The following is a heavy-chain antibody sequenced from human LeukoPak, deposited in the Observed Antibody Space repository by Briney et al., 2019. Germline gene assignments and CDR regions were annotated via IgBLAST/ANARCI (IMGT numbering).Heavy chain of an antibody. CDR2: MNPNSGNT. J-gene: IGHJ5*02. D-gene: IGHD3-10*01. CDR3: ASRELPYNKARGWFDP. V-gene: IGHV1-8*01. Sequence: GASVKVSCKASGYTFTSYDINWVRQATGQGLEWMGWMNPNSGNTGYAQKFQGRVTMTRNTSISTAYMELSSLRSEDTAVYYCASRELPYNKARGWFDPWGQGTLVTVSS. CDR1: GYTFTSYD.